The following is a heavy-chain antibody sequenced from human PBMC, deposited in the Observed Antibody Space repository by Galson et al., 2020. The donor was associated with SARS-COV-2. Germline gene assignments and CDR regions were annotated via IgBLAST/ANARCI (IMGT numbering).Heavy chain of an antibody. CDR1: GYTFTEYY. D-gene: IGHD6-13*01. J-gene: IGHJ4*02. CDR3: ATGTVAALGKVSTGS. V-gene: IGHV1-2*02. CDR2: ISPRTGNT. Sequence: ASVKVSCKASGYTFTEYYIHWVRQAPGQGLEWMGWISPRTGNTYYAQEFQGRVTMTRDTSVTTAYMELSRLTSDDTAVYYCATGTVAALGKVSTGSWGQGTLVTVSS.